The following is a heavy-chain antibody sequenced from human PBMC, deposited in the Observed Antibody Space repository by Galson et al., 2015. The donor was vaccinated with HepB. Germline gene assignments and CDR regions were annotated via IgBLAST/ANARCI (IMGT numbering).Heavy chain of an antibody. CDR2: ISYGGSNK. J-gene: IGHJ2*01. CDR1: GFTFSSYG. V-gene: IGHV3-30*18. D-gene: IGHD3-10*01. Sequence: SLRLSCAASGFTFSSYGMHWVRQAPGKGLEWVAVISYGGSNKYYADSVKGRFTISRDNSKNTLYLQMNSLRAEDTAVYYCANAFTMLDLWGRGTLVTVSS. CDR3: ANAFTMLDL.